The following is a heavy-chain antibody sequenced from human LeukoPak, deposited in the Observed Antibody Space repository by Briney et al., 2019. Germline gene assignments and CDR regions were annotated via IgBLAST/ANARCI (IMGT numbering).Heavy chain of an antibody. CDR2: ISGNGRTI. J-gene: IGHJ3*01. CDR1: GFTLSDYY. V-gene: IGHV3-11*01. D-gene: IGHD3-22*01. Sequence: GGSLRLSCAASGFTLSDYYMTWIHQAPGKGLEWVSYISGNGRTIYYADSVKGRFTISRDNTKNSLSLQMHSLRAEDTAVYYCARDRGFAYDLDAFNVWGQGTMVTVSS. CDR3: ARDRGFAYDLDAFNV.